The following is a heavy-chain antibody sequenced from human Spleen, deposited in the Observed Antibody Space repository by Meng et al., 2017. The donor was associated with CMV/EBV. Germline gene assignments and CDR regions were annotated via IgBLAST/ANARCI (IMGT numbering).Heavy chain of an antibody. CDR3: AGHRYSSGWCLHYFDY. D-gene: IGHD6-19*01. V-gene: IGHV4-39*01. CDR2: RYYSGSA. Sequence: GSLRLSCTVSGGSIRNSNYYWGWIRQPPGKGLDWIGSRYYSGSAYYNPSLKSRVTIFVDTSKNQFSLILSSVTAADTAVYYCAGHRYSSGWCLHYFDYWGQGTLVTVSS. CDR1: GGSIRNSNYY. J-gene: IGHJ4*02.